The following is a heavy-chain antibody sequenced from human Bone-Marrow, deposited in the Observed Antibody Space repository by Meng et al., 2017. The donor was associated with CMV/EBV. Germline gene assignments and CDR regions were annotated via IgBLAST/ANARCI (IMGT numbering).Heavy chain of an antibody. J-gene: IGHJ5*02. CDR2: SADEGNT. Sequence: CFEDWISQAPGEKREGIEGSADEGNTNKNTYHQNRVNMSTDTTQNQFTLKLRSVTAADTAKYYCASFVQITPSAVAHQPWGQGILVTVSS. CDR3: ASFVQITPSAVAHQP. V-gene: IGHV4-39*06. D-gene: IGHD3-16*01. CDR1: CF.